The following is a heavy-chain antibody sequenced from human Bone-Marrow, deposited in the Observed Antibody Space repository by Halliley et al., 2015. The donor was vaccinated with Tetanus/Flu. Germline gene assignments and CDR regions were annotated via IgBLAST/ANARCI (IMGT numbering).Heavy chain of an antibody. Sequence: AASGFTFADYAMHWVRQAPGKGLEWVSGITWNSGSIAYADSAKGRFTISRGNVKNSLYLKMDGLRAEDRALYYCAKSLTDFWRTFLDCWGLGTLFTVSS. D-gene: IGHD3-3*01. V-gene: IGHV3-9*01. CDR1: GFTFADYA. CDR2: ITWNSGSI. J-gene: IGHJ4*01. CDR3: AKSLTDFWRTFLDC.